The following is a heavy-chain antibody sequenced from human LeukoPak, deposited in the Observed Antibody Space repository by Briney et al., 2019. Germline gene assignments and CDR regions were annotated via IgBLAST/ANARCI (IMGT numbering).Heavy chain of an antibody. D-gene: IGHD6-13*01. J-gene: IGHJ2*01. CDR3: ARSDIAAAGIYWYFDL. V-gene: IGHV1-18*01. Sequence: ASVKVSCKASGYTFSIYSIAWVRQAPGQGLEWMGWISAYNGNTNYAQKFQGRVTLTRDTSTSTVYMELSSLTSEDTAVYYCARSDIAAAGIYWYFDLWGRGTLVTVSS. CDR2: ISAYNGNT. CDR1: GYTFSIYS.